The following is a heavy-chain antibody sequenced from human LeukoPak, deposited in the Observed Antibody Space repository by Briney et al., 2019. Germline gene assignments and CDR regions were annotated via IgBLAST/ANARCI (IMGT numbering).Heavy chain of an antibody. Sequence: GRSLRLSCAASGFTFDDYAMHWVRQAPGKGLEWVSGISWNSGSIGYADSVKGRFTISRDNAKNSLYLQMNSLRAEDTALCYCAKAAIYDILTGYSPPDYWGQGTLVTVSS. D-gene: IGHD3-9*01. J-gene: IGHJ4*02. CDR3: AKAAIYDILTGYSPPDY. V-gene: IGHV3-9*01. CDR1: GFTFDDYA. CDR2: ISWNSGSI.